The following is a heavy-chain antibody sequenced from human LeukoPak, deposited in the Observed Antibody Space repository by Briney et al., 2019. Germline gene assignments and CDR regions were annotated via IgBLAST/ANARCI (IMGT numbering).Heavy chain of an antibody. V-gene: IGHV3-21*01. J-gene: IGHJ4*02. CDR3: ARAIPDYYDSSGYPIYYFDY. CDR1: GFTFSSYS. D-gene: IGHD3-22*01. Sequence: GGSLRLSCAASGFTFSSYSMNWVRQAPGKGLEWVSSISSSSSYIYYADSVKGRFTISRDNAKNSLYLQMNSLRAEDTAVYYCARAIPDYYDSSGYPIYYFDYWGQGTLVTVSS. CDR2: ISSSSSYI.